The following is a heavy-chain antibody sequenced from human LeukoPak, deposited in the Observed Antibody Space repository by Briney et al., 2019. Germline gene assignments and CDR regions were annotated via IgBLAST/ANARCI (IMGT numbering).Heavy chain of an antibody. CDR2: IIPIFGTA. Sequence: GASVKVSCKASGGTFSSYAISWVRQAPGQGLEWMGGIIPIFGTANYAQKFQGRVTMTTDTSTGTAYMELRSLRSDDTAVYYCARDSPLYYDSSGYYEQYYYFDYWGQGTLVTVSS. J-gene: IGHJ4*02. CDR1: GGTFSSYA. D-gene: IGHD3-22*01. CDR3: ARDSPLYYDSSGYYEQYYYFDY. V-gene: IGHV1-69*05.